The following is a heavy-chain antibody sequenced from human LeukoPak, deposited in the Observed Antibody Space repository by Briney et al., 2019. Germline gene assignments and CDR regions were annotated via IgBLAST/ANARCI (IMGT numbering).Heavy chain of an antibody. CDR2: IRYDGVTK. V-gene: IGHV3-30*02. J-gene: IGHJ4*02. CDR1: GFTFSSYG. D-gene: IGHD3-10*01. CDR3: AKDGPYYGSGAMYYFDF. Sequence: GGSLRLSCAASGFTFSSYGMHWVRQAPGKGLEWVAFIRYDGVTKYYADSVKGRFTISRDNSKNTLYVQMSSLRAEDTAVYYCAKDGPYYGSGAMYYFDFWGQGTPVTVSS.